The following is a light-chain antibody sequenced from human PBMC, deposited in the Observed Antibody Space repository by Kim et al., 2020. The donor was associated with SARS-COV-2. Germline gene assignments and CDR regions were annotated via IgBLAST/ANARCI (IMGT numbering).Light chain of an antibody. CDR1: SLRSYY. CDR2: NKN. J-gene: IGLJ1*01. V-gene: IGLV3-19*01. CDR3: NSRDTSDNHLYV. Sequence: SSELTQDPAVSVALGQTVRITCQGDSLRSYYASWYQQKPGQAPILVIYNKNNRPSGIPDRFSGSSSGNTASLTITGAQAEDEADYYCNSRDTSDNHLYVFGTGTKVTVL.